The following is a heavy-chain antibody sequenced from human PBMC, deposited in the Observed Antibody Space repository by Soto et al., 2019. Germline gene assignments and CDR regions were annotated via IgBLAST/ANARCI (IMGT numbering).Heavy chain of an antibody. CDR3: ARRITFGGAPNWFDP. D-gene: IGHD3-16*01. J-gene: IGHJ5*02. Sequence: QVQLQESGPGLVKPSGTLSLTCAVSSGSISSSNWWSWVRQPPGKGLEWIGEIYHSGSTNYNPSLKCRVTISVDKSKNQFSLKLSSVTAADTAVYYCARRITFGGAPNWFDPWGQGTLVTVSS. CDR1: SGSISSSNW. V-gene: IGHV4-4*02. CDR2: IYHSGST.